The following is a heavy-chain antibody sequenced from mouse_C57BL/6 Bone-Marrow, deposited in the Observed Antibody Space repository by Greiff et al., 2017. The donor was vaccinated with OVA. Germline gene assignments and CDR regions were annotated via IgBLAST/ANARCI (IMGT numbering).Heavy chain of an antibody. CDR2: INPYNGGT. D-gene: IGHD1-1*01. V-gene: IGHV1-19*01. CDR1: GYTFTDSY. CDR3: ANYYGSSYGYAMDY. Sequence: EVQLQQSGPVLVKPGASVKMSCKASGYTFTDSYLNWVKQSHGKSLEWIGVINPYNGGTSYNQKFKGKATLTVDKSSSTAYMELNSLTSEDSAVYYCANYYGSSYGYAMDYWGQGTSVTVSS. J-gene: IGHJ4*01.